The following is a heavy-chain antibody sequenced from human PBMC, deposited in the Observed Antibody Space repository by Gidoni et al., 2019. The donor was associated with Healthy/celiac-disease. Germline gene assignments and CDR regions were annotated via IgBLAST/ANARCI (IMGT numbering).Heavy chain of an antibody. CDR1: GFPFSSYG. CDR2: IWYDGSNK. J-gene: IGHJ6*02. V-gene: IGHV3-33*01. Sequence: QVQLVESGGGVVQPGRSLRLSCAAFGFPFSSYGMHWVRQAPGKGLEWVAVIWYDGSNKYYADSVKGRFTISRDNSKNTLYLQMNSLRAEDTAVYYCAREALRNYYYYYGMDVWGQGTTVTVSS. CDR3: AREALRNYYYYYGMDV.